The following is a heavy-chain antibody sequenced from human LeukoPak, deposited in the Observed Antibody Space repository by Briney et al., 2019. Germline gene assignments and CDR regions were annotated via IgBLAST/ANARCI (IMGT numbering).Heavy chain of an antibody. V-gene: IGHV3-23*01. D-gene: IGHD2-21*01. CDR1: GYTLGDYA. J-gene: IGHJ5*02. CDR2: IVGASGTT. CDR3: ARGRRPTVIIVVPVKPSDH. Sequence: GGSRRVSCADTGYTLGDYAMTWVRQAPGQRLWWGASIVGASGTTYYADSVKGRFTISRDSSKNTVFLQMSSLRPDDTAVYFCARGRRPTVIIVVPVKPSDHWGQGSLDTVSS.